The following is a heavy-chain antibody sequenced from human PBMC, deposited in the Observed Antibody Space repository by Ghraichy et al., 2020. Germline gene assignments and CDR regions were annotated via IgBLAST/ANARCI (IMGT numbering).Heavy chain of an antibody. Sequence: SVKVSCKASGGTFSSYAISWVRQAPGQGREWRGGIIPIFGTANYAQKFQGRVTITADESTSTAYMELSSLRSEDTAVYYCASRDGYNSFHYYGMDVWGHGTTVTVSS. CDR2: IIPIFGTA. CDR1: GGTFSSYA. CDR3: ASRDGYNSFHYYGMDV. D-gene: IGHD5-24*01. J-gene: IGHJ6*02. V-gene: IGHV1-69*13.